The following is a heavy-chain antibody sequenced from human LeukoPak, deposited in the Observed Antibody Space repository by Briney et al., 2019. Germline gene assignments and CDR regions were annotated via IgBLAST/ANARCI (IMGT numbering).Heavy chain of an antibody. D-gene: IGHD6-13*01. Sequence: PSETLSLTCTVSGGSISSSSYYWGWIRQPPGKGLEWIGSIYYSGSTYYNPSLKSRVTISVDTSKNQFSLKLSSVTAADTAVYYCASTSSRYNFDYWGQGTLVTVSS. V-gene: IGHV4-39*01. CDR1: GGSISSSSYY. CDR3: ASTSSRYNFDY. J-gene: IGHJ4*02. CDR2: IYYSGST.